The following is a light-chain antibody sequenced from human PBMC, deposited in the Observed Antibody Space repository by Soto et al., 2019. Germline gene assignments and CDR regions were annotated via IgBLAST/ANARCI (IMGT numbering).Light chain of an antibody. Sequence: MTHAPGTLLMSAEETATGYVNTGQSVNRKVAWYQQKPGQAPRLLIYGESTGATDIPDRFSGSGCGTEFTLTITTVKSDDFDVSSCQQYDKCTWWKCGQGTTGAIK. CDR1: QSVNRK. CDR2: GES. J-gene: IGKJ1*01. V-gene: IGKV3-15*01. CDR3: QQYDKCTWWK.